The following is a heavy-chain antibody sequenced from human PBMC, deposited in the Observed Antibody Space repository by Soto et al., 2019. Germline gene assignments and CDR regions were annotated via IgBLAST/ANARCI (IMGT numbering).Heavy chain of an antibody. CDR3: ARGDYFDRRFDF. D-gene: IGHD3-9*01. CDR2: IKQDESEK. V-gene: IGHV3-7*03. CDR1: GFTFSKDW. Sequence: VGSLIPSCAASGFTFSKDWMIWVLQAPGKGLEWVATIKQDESEKYYVDSVKGRFAVSRDNAKNSLYLQMNSLRAEDTAVYYCARGDYFDRRFDFWGQGTMVTVSS. J-gene: IGHJ4*02.